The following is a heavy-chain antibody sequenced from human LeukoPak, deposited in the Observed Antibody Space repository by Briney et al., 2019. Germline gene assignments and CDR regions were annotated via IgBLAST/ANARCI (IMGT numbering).Heavy chain of an antibody. J-gene: IGHJ3*02. CDR2: IRSDGSNK. D-gene: IGHD3-9*01. CDR1: GFTFSSYG. V-gene: IGHV3-30*02. CDR3: AKEYDILIGYYAFDI. Sequence: GGSLRLSCAASGFTFSSYGMHWVRRAPGKGLEWVAFIRSDGSNKYYADSVKGRFTISRDNSKNTLYLQMNSLRAEDTAVYYCAKEYDILIGYYAFDIWGQGTMVTVSS.